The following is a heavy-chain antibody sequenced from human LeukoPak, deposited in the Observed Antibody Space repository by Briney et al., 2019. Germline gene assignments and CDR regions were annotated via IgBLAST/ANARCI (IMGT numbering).Heavy chain of an antibody. V-gene: IGHV3-48*03. CDR1: GFTFSSYE. D-gene: IGHD6-13*01. CDR2: ISSSGSTI. CDR3: ATFGAAAGHDAFDI. J-gene: IGHJ3*02. Sequence: GGSLRLSCAASGFTFSSYEMNWVRQAPGKGLEWVSYISSSGSTIYYADSVKGRFTISRDNAKNSLYLQMNSLRAEDTAVYYCATFGAAAGHDAFDIWGQGTMVTVSS.